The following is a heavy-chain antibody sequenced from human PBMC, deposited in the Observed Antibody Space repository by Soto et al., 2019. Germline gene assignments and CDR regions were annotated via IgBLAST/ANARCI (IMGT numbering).Heavy chain of an antibody. V-gene: IGHV3-11*01. CDR3: AGVKGAHYFDV. J-gene: IGHJ4*02. CDR2: ISSSGSTT. Sequence: QVQLVESGGGLVKPGGSLRLSCAASGFTFSDYYMSWIRQAPGKGLAWVSYISSSGSTTFYADYVRGRFTISRHNANNSLSLQMDSPIVEDTAVYYCAGVKGAHYFDVCCQGTLVTVAA. CDR1: GFTFSDYY.